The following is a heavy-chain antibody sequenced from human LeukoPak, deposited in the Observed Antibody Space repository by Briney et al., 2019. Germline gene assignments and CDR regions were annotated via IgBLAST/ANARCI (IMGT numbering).Heavy chain of an antibody. J-gene: IGHJ4*02. CDR1: GFTFRSFW. Sequence: GGSLRLSCVASGFTFRSFWMSWVGQAPGKGVEWVANIKQDGSEKYYVDSVKDRFTISRDNGDILFLQMNSLRVEDTAVYYCARTYRRGYFDYWGQGTLVTVSS. D-gene: IGHD2-2*01. CDR2: IKQDGSEK. V-gene: IGHV3-7*01. CDR3: ARTYRRGYFDY.